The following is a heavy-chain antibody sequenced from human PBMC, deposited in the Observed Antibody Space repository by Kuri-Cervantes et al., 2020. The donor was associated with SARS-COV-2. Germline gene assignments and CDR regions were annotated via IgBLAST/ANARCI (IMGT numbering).Heavy chain of an antibody. V-gene: IGHV4-31*02. J-gene: IGHJ4*02. CDR3: AREYYDILTGHQLFDY. CDR2: IYYSGST. CDR1: GGSISSGGYY. D-gene: IGHD3-9*01. Sequence: SCTVSGGSISSGGYYWSWIRQHPGKGLEWIGYIYYSGSTYYNPSLKSRVTISVDTSKNQFSLKLSSVTAADTAVYYCAREYYDILTGHQLFDYWGQGTLVTVSS.